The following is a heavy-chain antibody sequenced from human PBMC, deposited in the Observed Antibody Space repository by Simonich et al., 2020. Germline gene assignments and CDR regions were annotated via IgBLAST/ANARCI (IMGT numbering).Heavy chain of an antibody. Sequence: QVQLVQSGAEVKKPGASVKVSCKASGYTFTGYYMHWVRQAPAQGLEWMGWINPHSGGTNYAQKFQGRVTMTRETSISTAYMELSRLRSDDTAVYYCARWPSIPASYGSGSYFDYWGQGTLVTVSS. CDR2: INPHSGGT. D-gene: IGHD3-10*01. CDR1: GYTFTGYY. CDR3: ARWPSIPASYGSGSYFDY. V-gene: IGHV1-2*02. J-gene: IGHJ4*02.